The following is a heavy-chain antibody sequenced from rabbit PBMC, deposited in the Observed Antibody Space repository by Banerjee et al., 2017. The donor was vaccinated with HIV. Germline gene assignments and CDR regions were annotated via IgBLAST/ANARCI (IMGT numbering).Heavy chain of an antibody. Sequence: QEQLEESGGDLVKPEGSLTLTCTASGFSFSSSYWMCWFRQAPGKGPEWIVCIYVGGGGSTYYASWAKGRFTISKTSSTTVTLQMTSLTAADTATYFCARTAGNWWTTYFNLWGQGTLVTVS. V-gene: IGHV1S45*01. CDR1: GFSFSSSYW. CDR3: ARTAGNWWTTYFNL. D-gene: IGHD4-2*01. J-gene: IGHJ4*01. CDR2: IYVGGGGST.